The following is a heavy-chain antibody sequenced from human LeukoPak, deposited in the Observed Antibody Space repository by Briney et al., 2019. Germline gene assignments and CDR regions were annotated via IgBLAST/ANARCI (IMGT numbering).Heavy chain of an antibody. V-gene: IGHV4-31*03. CDR1: GGSISSGGYY. J-gene: IGHJ4*02. D-gene: IGHD5-24*01. Sequence: SQTLSLTCTVSGGSISSGGYYWSWIRQHPVKGLDWIGYIYYSVSTDYNPSLKSRVTISVDTSKNQFSLKLSSVPAADTAVYYCASVTARWLHPIRDYWGQGTLVTVS. CDR2: IYYSVST. CDR3: ASVTARWLHPIRDY.